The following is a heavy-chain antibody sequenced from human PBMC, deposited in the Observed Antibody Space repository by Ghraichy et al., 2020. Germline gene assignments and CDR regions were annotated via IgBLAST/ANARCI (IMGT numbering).Heavy chain of an antibody. CDR2: IYNGGGT. V-gene: IGHV4-39*02. CDR3: ARDVARGPAQF. CDR1: GDSVSSKTYY. Sequence: SETLSLTCTVSGDSVSSKTYYWAWIRQPPGKGLEWIASIYNGGGTYHNPSLESRVTLSVDRSKNQFSLKLSSATAADTAVYYCARDVARGPAQFWGQGVLVTVSS. J-gene: IGHJ4*02. D-gene: IGHD2-15*01.